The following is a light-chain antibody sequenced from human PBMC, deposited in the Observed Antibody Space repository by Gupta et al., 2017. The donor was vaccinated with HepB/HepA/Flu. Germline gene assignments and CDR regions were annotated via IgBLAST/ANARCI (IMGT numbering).Light chain of an antibody. J-gene: IGLJ2*01. CDR2: SNN. Sequence: QSVLTQPPSASGTPGQRVTISCSGSTSNIGHNPVNWYQQQLPGTAPKLLIYSNNQRPSGVPDRFSGSKSGTSASLAISGLQSDDEADYYCAAWDGSLKSIVFGGGTKLTVL. CDR1: TSNIGHNP. CDR3: AAWDGSLKSIV. V-gene: IGLV1-44*01.